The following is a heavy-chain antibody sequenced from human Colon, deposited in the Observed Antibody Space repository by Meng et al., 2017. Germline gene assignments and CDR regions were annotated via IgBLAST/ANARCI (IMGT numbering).Heavy chain of an antibody. V-gene: IGHV4-4*02. CDR2: IYHSGNT. CDR1: CGPLSNSNW. D-gene: IGHD6-19*01. CDR3: ARHGGWHFDY. Sequence: QVHPKESGPGLVKPLGTLSLTCAFSCGPLSNSNWWSWVRQSTGKGLEWIGEIYHSGNTNYNPSLKSRVTISVDKSKNQFSLKVRSVTAADTAVYYCARHGGWHFDYWGQGTLVTVSS. J-gene: IGHJ4*02.